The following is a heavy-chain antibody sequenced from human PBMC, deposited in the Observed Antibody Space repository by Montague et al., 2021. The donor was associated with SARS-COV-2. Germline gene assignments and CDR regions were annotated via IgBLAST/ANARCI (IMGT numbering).Heavy chain of an antibody. CDR1: GVSVTDYY. V-gene: IGHV4-59*08. CDR3: VRHPHYDDLSGPPDF. J-gene: IGHJ4*02. D-gene: IGHD3-3*01. CDR2: VLYNKGT. Sequence: SETLSLTCTVSGVSVTDYYWSWIRQPPGKGLEWVGDVLYNKGTNFNPSLKSRVAISVDTSKNQFSLRLTSVTAADTAFYYCVRHPHYDDLSGPPDFWDQGTLVTVSS.